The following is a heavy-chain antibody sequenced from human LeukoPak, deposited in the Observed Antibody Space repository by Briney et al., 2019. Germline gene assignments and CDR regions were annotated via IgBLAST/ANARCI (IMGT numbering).Heavy chain of an antibody. Sequence: GGPLRLSCAASGFTFSSYSVNRVREAPGKGVEWVSYISSSSSTIYYADSVKGRFTISRDNAKNSLYLQMNSLRAEDTAVYYCARDWGGYSWGQGTLVTVSS. CDR3: ARDWGGYS. D-gene: IGHD1-26*01. V-gene: IGHV3-48*01. J-gene: IGHJ4*02. CDR1: GFTFSSYS. CDR2: ISSSSSTI.